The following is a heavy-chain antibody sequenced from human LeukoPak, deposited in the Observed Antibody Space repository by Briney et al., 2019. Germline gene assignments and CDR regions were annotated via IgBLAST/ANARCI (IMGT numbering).Heavy chain of an antibody. CDR3: ASPGYSSGWYPDY. D-gene: IGHD6-19*01. CDR2: INPNSGGT. J-gene: IGHJ4*02. Sequence: ASVKVSCKASGGTFSSYAIGWVRQAPGQGLEWMGWINPNSGGTNYAQKFQGRVTMTRDTSISTAYMELSRLRSDDTAVYYCASPGYSSGWYPDYWGQGTLVTVSS. V-gene: IGHV1-2*02. CDR1: GGTFSSYA.